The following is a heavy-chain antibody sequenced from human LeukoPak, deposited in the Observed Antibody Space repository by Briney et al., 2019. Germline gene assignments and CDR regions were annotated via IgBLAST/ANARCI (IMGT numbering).Heavy chain of an antibody. J-gene: IGHJ5*02. CDR2: IYYSGST. Sequence: SETLSLTCTVSGFSISTYSWTWIRQPPGKGLEWIGNIYYSGSTNYNPSLKSRVTISIDTSKNQFSLKVSSVTAADTAVYYCARAHSSGWPHMFEPWGQGTLVTVPS. V-gene: IGHV4-59*01. D-gene: IGHD6-19*01. CDR1: GFSISTYS. CDR3: ARAHSSGWPHMFEP.